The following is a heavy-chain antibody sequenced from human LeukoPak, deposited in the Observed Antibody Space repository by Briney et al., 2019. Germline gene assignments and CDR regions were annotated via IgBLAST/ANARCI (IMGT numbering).Heavy chain of an antibody. CDR1: GGTFSSYA. D-gene: IGHD3-22*01. J-gene: IGHJ4*02. CDR3: ARSYDSSGYLAY. V-gene: IGHV1-69*01. CDR2: IIPIFGTA. Sequence: ASVKVSCKASGGTFSSYAISWVRQAPGQGLEWMGGIIPIFGTANYAQKFQGRVTITADESTSTAYMELSRLRSEDTAVYYCARSYDSSGYLAYWGQGTLVTVSS.